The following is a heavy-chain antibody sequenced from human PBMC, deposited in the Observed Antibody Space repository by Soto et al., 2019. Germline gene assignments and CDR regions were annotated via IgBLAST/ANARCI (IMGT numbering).Heavy chain of an antibody. CDR2: ISGSGKTI. V-gene: IGHV3-48*03. Sequence: SLRLSCSASGFTFSNYEMNWVRQTPGKGLEWVSYISGSGKTIYYADSVKGRFTISRDNAMNSLYLQMNSLRAEDTAVYYCATDYSNYVGYFDYWGQGTLVTVSS. J-gene: IGHJ4*02. CDR3: ATDYSNYVGYFDY. CDR1: GFTFSNYE. D-gene: IGHD4-4*01.